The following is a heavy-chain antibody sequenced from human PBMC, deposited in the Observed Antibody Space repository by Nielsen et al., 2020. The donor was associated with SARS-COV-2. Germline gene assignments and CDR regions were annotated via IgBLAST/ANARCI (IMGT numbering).Heavy chain of an antibody. CDR3: ARVGQMATMAGPFDY. V-gene: IGHV1-69*04. CDR1: GGTFSSYA. CDR2: IIPILGIA. D-gene: IGHD5-24*01. Sequence: TVKVSCKASGGTFSSYAISWVRQAPGQGLEWMGRIIPILGIANYAQKFQGRVTITADKSTSTAYMELSSLRSEDTAVYYCARVGQMATMAGPFDYWGQGTLVTVSS. J-gene: IGHJ4*02.